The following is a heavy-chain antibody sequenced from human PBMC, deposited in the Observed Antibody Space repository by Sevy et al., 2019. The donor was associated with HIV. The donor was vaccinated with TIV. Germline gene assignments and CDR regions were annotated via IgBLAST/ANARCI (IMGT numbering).Heavy chain of an antibody. V-gene: IGHV1-69*06. J-gene: IGHJ6*03. Sequence: ASVKVSCKASGGTFSSYAISWVRQAPGQGLEWMGGIIPIFGTANYAQKFKGRVTITADKSTSTAYMELSSLRSEDTAVYYCARDRVPADTAMVTGDYYYYYMDVWGKGTTVTVSS. D-gene: IGHD5-18*01. CDR2: IIPIFGTA. CDR1: GGTFSSYA. CDR3: ARDRVPADTAMVTGDYYYYYMDV.